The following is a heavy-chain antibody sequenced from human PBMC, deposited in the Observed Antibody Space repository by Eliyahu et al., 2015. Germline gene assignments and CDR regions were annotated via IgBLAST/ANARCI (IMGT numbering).Heavy chain of an antibody. D-gene: IGHD2-21*02. J-gene: IGHJ5*02. Sequence: EVQLVESGGGLVKSGGSLRLSCAASGFTFSTYTMNWVRQAPGKGLEWVSSIGSSGTNIFYADSVRDRFTISRDDAKSSLYLQMDSLTTEDTAVYYCVRIPNTAPYPNWFDPWGQGTLVTVSS. CDR3: VRIPNTAPYPNWFDP. V-gene: IGHV3-21*06. CDR1: GFTFSTYT. CDR2: IGSSGTNI.